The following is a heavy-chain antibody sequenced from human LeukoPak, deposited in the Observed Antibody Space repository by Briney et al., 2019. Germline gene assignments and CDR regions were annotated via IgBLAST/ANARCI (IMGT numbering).Heavy chain of an antibody. CDR1: GYTFTSYY. CDR3: ARADIYSSGINYYYYYGMDV. V-gene: IGHV1-46*01. D-gene: IGHD6-19*01. CDR2: INPSGGST. Sequence: ASVKVSCKASGYTFTSYYMHWVRQAPGQGLEWMGIINPSGGSTSYAQKLQGRVTMTTDTSTSTAYMELRSLRSDDTAVYYCARADIYSSGINYYYYYGMDVWGQGTTVTVSS. J-gene: IGHJ6*02.